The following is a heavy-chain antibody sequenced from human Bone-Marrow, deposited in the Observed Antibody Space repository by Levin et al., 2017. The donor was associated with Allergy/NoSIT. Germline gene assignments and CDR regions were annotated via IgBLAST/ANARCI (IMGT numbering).Heavy chain of an antibody. CDR3: VAFYTNTWYPEGFDY. J-gene: IGHJ4*02. Sequence: GGSLRLSCAASGFTFSDYYMSWIRQSPGEGMEWVSFISNTGSAIYYADSVRGRFTISRDNARKSLYLQMNSLRADDTALYYCVAFYTNTWYPEGFDYWGQGTLVTVSS. CDR2: ISNTGSAI. V-gene: IGHV3-11*01. CDR1: GFTFSDYY. D-gene: IGHD2-2*02.